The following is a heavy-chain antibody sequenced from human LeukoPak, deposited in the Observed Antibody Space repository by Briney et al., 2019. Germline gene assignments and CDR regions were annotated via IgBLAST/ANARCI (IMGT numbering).Heavy chain of an antibody. V-gene: IGHV3-48*01. D-gene: IGHD2-2*01. J-gene: IGHJ4*02. CDR1: GFTFSSYS. Sequence: GGSLRLSCAASGFTFSSYSMNWVRQAPGKGLEWVSYISSSRSTIYYADSVKGRFTISRDNAKNSLYLQMNSLRAEDTAVYYCARDVGYCSSTSCYVSFPFDYWGQGTLVTVSS. CDR2: ISSSRSTI. CDR3: ARDVGYCSSTSCYVSFPFDY.